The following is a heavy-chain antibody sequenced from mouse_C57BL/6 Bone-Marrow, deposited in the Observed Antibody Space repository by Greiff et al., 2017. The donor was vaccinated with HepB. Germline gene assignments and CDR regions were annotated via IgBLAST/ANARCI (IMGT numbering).Heavy chain of an antibody. CDR1: GFTFSSYG. CDR2: ISSGGSYT. CDR3: GRRTF. Sequence: EVKLVEPGGDLVKPGGSLKLSCAASGFTFSSYGMSWVRQTPDKRLEWVATISSGGSYTYYPDSVKGRFTISRDNAKNTLYLQMSSLKSEDTAMYYCGRRTFWGQGTTLTVSS. J-gene: IGHJ2*01. V-gene: IGHV5-6*02.